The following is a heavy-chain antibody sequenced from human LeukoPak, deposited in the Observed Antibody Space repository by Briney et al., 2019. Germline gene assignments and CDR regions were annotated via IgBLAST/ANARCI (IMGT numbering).Heavy chain of an antibody. V-gene: IGHV3-21*01. J-gene: IGHJ4*02. Sequence: GGSLRLSCAASGFTFSSYSMNWVRQAPGKGLEWVSSISSSSSCIYYADSVKGRFTISRDNAKNSLYLQMNSLRAEDTAVYYCARGVIFHCSSTSCYTGCWGQGTLVTASS. CDR1: GFTFSSYS. D-gene: IGHD2-2*02. CDR2: ISSSSSCI. CDR3: ARGVIFHCSSTSCYTGC.